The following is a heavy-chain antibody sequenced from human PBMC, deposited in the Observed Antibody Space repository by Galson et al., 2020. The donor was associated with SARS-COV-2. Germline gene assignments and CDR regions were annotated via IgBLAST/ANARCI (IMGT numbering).Heavy chain of an antibody. J-gene: IGHJ4*02. Sequence: ASVKVSCKASGYTFTGYYMHWVRQAPGQGLEWMGRINPNSGGTNYAQKFQGRVTMTRDTSISTAYMELSRLRSDDTAVYYCAREYCSSTSCYRFFDYWGQGTLVTVSS. CDR1: GYTFTGYY. CDR2: INPNSGGT. V-gene: IGHV1-2*06. CDR3: AREYCSSTSCYRFFDY. D-gene: IGHD2-2*01.